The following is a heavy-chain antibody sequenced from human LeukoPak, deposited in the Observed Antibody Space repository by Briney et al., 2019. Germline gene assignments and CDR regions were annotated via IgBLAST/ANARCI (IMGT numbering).Heavy chain of an antibody. CDR2: IGDSTGSA. D-gene: IGHD6-19*01. CDR3: ARVWEAVAGTGYFDY. Sequence: GGSLRLSCAASGFRFSDDAMGWVRQAPGKGLEWVSSIGDSTGSAYYADSVKGRFTISRDNSKNTLYLQMNSLRAEDTAVYYCARVWEAVAGTGYFDYWGQGTLVTVSS. J-gene: IGHJ4*02. CDR1: GFRFSDDA. V-gene: IGHV3-23*01.